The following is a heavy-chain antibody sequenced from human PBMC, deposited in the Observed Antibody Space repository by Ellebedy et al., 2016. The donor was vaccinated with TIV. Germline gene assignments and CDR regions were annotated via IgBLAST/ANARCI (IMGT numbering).Heavy chain of an antibody. CDR2: IGTVGVT. D-gene: IGHD3-10*01. CDR3: ARGGSDAFDI. V-gene: IGHV3-13*01. J-gene: IGHJ3*02. Sequence: GGSLRLXXVASGFTFSNYDMHWVRQVTGKGLEWVSAIGTVGVTFYPDSVKGRFTISRENAKNSLFLQMNNLRAGDTAMYYCARGGSDAFDIWGQGTMVTVSS. CDR1: GFTFSNYD.